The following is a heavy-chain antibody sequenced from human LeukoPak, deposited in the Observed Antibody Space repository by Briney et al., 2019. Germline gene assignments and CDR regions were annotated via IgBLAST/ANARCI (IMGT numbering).Heavy chain of an antibody. V-gene: IGHV3-48*03. J-gene: IGHJ4*02. D-gene: IGHD5-12*01. CDR3: ARSGYDVVFDY. CDR2: ISRSRSTI. CDR1: GFTFSSYE. Sequence: GGSLRLSCAASGFTFSSYEMNWVRQAPGKGLEWVSYISRSRSTIYYADSVKGRFTISRDSAKNSLYLQMSSLRAEDTAVYYCARSGYDVVFDYWGQGTLVTVSS.